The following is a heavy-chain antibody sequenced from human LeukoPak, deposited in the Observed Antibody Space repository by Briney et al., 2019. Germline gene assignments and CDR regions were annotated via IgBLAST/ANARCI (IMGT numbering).Heavy chain of an antibody. CDR3: ARHSSGWYGLDY. CDR1: GFTVSSNY. V-gene: IGHV3-53*01. D-gene: IGHD6-19*01. CDR2: IYGDRST. J-gene: IGHJ4*02. Sequence: PGGSLRLSCAASGFTVSSNYMIWVRQAPGKGLEWVSVIYGDRSTYYADSVKGRFTISRDNSKNTLYLQMNSLRAEDTAVYYCARHSSGWYGLDYWGQGTLVTVSS.